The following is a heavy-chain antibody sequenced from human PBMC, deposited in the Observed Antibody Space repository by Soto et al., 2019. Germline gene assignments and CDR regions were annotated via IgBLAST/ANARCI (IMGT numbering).Heavy chain of an antibody. D-gene: IGHD3-3*01. J-gene: IGHJ5*02. CDR2: INHTGGT. V-gene: IGHV4-34*01. Sequence: PSETLSLSCAVYGGSVNGYYWNWIRQPPAKGLEWIGEINHTGGTHYNPSLKSRATMSVDTSKNQFSLRLSSVTAADTAIYYCATRITVFGLLIPPFDPWGQGTQVTVSS. CDR1: GGSVNGYY. CDR3: ATRITVFGLLIPPFDP.